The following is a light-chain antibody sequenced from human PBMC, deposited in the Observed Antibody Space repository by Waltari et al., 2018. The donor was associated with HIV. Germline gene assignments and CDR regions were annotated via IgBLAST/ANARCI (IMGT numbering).Light chain of an antibody. CDR2: EVN. CDR3: CSYAGSRTVI. V-gene: IGLV2-23*02. Sequence: QSALTQPASVSGSPGQSITISCTGTSSDVGSYDLVSWYQQHPGKAPKLMIYEVNRRPSGVSSRFSGSRSGNTASLTISGLQAEDEADYYCCSYAGSRTVIFGGGTKLTVL. CDR1: SSDVGSYDL. J-gene: IGLJ2*01.